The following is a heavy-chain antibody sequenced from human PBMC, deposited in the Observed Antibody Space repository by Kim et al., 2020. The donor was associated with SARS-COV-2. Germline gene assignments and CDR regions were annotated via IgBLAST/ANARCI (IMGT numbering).Heavy chain of an antibody. CDR3: ATDPIYTSRRGYFDF. V-gene: IGHV3-30*04. D-gene: IGHD2-2*01. CDR1: GFTFTIYA. CDR2: ISFDGIST. J-gene: IGHJ4*03. Sequence: GGSLRLSCVTSGFTFTIYAMHWVRQAPGKGLEWVAFISFDGISTDYADSVKGRFTVSRDSSKNTVFLEVSSLRLEDTATYYCATDPIYTSRRGYFDFWG.